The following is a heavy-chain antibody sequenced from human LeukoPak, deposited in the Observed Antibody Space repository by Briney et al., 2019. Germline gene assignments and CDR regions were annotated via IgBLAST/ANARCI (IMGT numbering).Heavy chain of an antibody. V-gene: IGHV3-72*01. CDR3: ARDGGDGDNSAFEI. CDR1: VGTHIDQH. D-gene: IGHD3-16*01. Sequence: GGALRLSCLASVGTHIDQHMDGVRQAPWKGGDGVGRTRNKTRGYTTQYGPSVEGRFTISRDDSQTSVCLQMNDVKTEDTAVYFCARDGGDGDNSAFEIWGEETVVTVSS. J-gene: IGHJ3*02. CDR2: TRNKTRGYTT.